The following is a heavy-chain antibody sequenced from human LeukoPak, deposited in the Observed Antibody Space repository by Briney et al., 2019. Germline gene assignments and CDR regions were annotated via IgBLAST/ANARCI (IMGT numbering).Heavy chain of an antibody. CDR2: ISSGGRTI. J-gene: IGHJ3*02. CDR1: GFTFSDYY. Sequence: GGSLRLSCAASGFTFSDYYMSWIRQAPGKGLEWVSYISSGGRTIYYADSVEGRFTMSRDNAKNSLYLQMNSLRAEDTAVYYCARPVVAATTPYTFDIWGQGTMVTVSS. V-gene: IGHV3-11*04. D-gene: IGHD2-15*01. CDR3: ARPVVAATTPYTFDI.